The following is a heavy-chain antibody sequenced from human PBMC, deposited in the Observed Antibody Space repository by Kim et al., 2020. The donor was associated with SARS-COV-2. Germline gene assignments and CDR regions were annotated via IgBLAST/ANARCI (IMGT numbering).Heavy chain of an antibody. J-gene: IGHJ6*02. Sequence: GGSLRLSCAASGFTFDDYAMHWVRQSPGKGLEWVSGISWNSGSIGYADSVKGRFTVSRDNAKNSLYLQMNSLRAEDTALYYCAKTFGSRSQIRYYYGMDVWGQGTTVTVSS. D-gene: IGHD3-10*01. CDR3: AKTFGSRSQIRYYYGMDV. CDR1: GFTFDDYA. CDR2: ISWNSGSI. V-gene: IGHV3-9*01.